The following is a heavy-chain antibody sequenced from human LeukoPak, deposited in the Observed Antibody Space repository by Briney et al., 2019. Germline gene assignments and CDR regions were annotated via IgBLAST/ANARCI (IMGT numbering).Heavy chain of an antibody. Sequence: ASVKVSCKASGYTFTSYGISWVRQAPGQGLEWMGWISAYNGNTNYAQKLQGRVTMTTDTSTSTAYMELRSLRSDDTAVYYCARDNTGRRYYYDSSGYYPWGQGTLVTVSS. CDR3: ARDNTGRRYYYDSSGYYP. CDR2: ISAYNGNT. J-gene: IGHJ5*02. D-gene: IGHD3-22*01. CDR1: GYTFTSYG. V-gene: IGHV1-18*01.